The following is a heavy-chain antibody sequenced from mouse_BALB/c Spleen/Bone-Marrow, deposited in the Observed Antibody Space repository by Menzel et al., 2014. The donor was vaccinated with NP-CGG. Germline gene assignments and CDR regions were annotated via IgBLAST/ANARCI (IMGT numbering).Heavy chain of an antibody. CDR2: IYPGDGET. J-gene: IGHJ2*01. CDR3: ARKYGDY. CDR1: GYPFSSYW. V-gene: IGHV1-80*01. Sequence: QVQLQQSGAELVRPGSSVKISCKASGYPFSSYWMSWVKQRPGQGLEWIGQIYPGDGETNYNGKFKGNATLTADKSSSTAYMQLICLTSEDSAVYFCARKYGDYWGQGTTLTVSS. D-gene: IGHD2-10*02.